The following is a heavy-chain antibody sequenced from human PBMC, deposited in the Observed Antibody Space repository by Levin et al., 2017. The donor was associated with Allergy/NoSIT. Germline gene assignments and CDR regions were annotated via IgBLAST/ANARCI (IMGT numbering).Heavy chain of an antibody. V-gene: IGHV4-4*02. CDR1: GGSIRTANW. Sequence: SQTLSLTCAVSGGSIRTANWWSWIRQPPGKGLEWIGEIYRSGDTNHNPSLRSRVPMSVDKSKNHFSLKLSSVTAADTAVYYCATVEGLFCSGVSCSYSFHYWGQGALVTVSS. CDR3: ATVEGLFCSGVSCSYSFHY. D-gene: IGHD3-9*01. CDR2: IYRSGDT. J-gene: IGHJ4*02.